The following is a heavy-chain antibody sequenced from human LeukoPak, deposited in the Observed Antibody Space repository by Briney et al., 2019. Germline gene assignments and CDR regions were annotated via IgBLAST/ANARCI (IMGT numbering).Heavy chain of an antibody. CDR3: ARLVTPGVTRWFDP. V-gene: IGHV5-51*01. J-gene: IGHJ5*02. CDR2: IYPGDSDA. CDR1: GYKFIDHW. D-gene: IGHD1-1*01. Sequence: GESLKISCKTAGYKFIDHWIGWVRQMPGKALEWMAIIYPGDSDARYSPSFQGQVTISDDKSITTAYLQWSSLKASDTATYYCARLVTPGVTRWFDPWGQGTPVTVSS.